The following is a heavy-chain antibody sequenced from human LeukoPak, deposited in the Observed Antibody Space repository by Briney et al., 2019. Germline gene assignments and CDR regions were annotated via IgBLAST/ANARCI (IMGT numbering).Heavy chain of an antibody. CDR2: ISGSGGST. CDR1: GFTFSSYA. D-gene: IGHD6-19*01. CDR3: ARHYSSDETWYYYYYMDV. V-gene: IGHV3-23*01. J-gene: IGHJ6*03. Sequence: GGSLRLSCAASGFTFSSYAMSWVRQAPGKGLEWVSAISGSGGSTYYADSVKGRFTISRDNAKNSLYLQMDSLRAEDTAVYYCARHYSSDETWYYYYYMDVWGKGTTVTVSS.